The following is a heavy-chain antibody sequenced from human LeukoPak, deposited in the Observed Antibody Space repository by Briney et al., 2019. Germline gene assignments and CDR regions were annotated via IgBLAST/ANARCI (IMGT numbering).Heavy chain of an antibody. V-gene: IGHV1-46*01. CDR1: GYTFPSHY. J-gene: IGHJ6*02. CDR3: AKAAVYRYGSGIVYGLDV. CDR2: INPIGGST. Sequence: ASVKVSFKASGYTFPSHYMHWVRQAPGQGLEWMGIINPIGGSTIYAQKFQGRVTMTGDTSTSTVYMELSSLRSEDTAVYYFAKAAVYRYGSGIVYGLDVWGQGTTVTV. D-gene: IGHD3-10*01.